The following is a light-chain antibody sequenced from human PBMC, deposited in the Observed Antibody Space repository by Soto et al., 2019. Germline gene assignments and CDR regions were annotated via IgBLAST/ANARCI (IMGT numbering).Light chain of an antibody. J-gene: IGKJ5*01. Sequence: VMTQSPGTLSLSPGERATLSCRASQSVSSYLAWYQQKPGQAPRLLIYGASSRATGIPDRFSGSGSGTDFTLTISRLEPEDFAVYYCQQYGSSPMTFGQGTRLEV. CDR1: QSVSSY. CDR3: QQYGSSPMT. CDR2: GAS. V-gene: IGKV3-20*01.